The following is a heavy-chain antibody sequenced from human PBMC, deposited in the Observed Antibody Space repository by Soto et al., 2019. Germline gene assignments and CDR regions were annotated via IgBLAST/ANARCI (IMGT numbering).Heavy chain of an antibody. CDR2: IYPVDSET. V-gene: IGHV5-51*01. Sequence: PGESLKISCESSGYTFANYWIGWVRQVPGKGLEWVAIIYPVDSETRYSPSFQGQVTFSADKSINTAYLEWNSLKASDTAIYYCARPHTVRGVIGGMDVWGQGTTVTVSS. CDR3: ARPHTVRGVIGGMDV. J-gene: IGHJ6*02. CDR1: GYTFANYW. D-gene: IGHD3-10*01.